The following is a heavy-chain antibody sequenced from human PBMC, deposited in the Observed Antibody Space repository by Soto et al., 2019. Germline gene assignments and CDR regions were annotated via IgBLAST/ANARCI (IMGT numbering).Heavy chain of an antibody. CDR3: ARAGHSSSSEGANWFDP. CDR2: IYYSGST. D-gene: IGHD6-6*01. J-gene: IGHJ5*02. CDR1: GGSISSGGYY. V-gene: IGHV4-31*03. Sequence: QVQLQESGPGLVKPSQTLSLTCTVSGGSISSGGYYWSWIRQHPGKGLEWIGYIYYSGSTYFNPSLKSRLTISAHTSKNQFSLQLSSVTAADTAVYYCARAGHSSSSEGANWFDPWGQGTLVTVSS.